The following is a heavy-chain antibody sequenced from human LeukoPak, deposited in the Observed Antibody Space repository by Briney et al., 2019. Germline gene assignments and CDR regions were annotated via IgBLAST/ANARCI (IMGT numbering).Heavy chain of an antibody. CDR1: GGTFSSYA. V-gene: IGHV1-69*05. CDR2: IIPIFGTA. CDR3: ARSYLPSYSGSYYFEG. J-gene: IGHJ4*02. Sequence: ASVKVSCKASGGTFSSYAISWVRQAPGQGLEWMGRIIPIFGTANYAQKFQGRVTITTDESTSTAYMELSSLRSEDTAVYYCARSYLPSYSGSYYFEGWGQGTLVTVSS. D-gene: IGHD1-26*01.